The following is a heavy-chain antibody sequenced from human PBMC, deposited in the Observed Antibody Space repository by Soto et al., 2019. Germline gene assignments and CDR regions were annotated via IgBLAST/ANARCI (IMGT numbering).Heavy chain of an antibody. V-gene: IGHV3-23*01. CDR2: ISESGGGT. Sequence: EVQLLESGGGLVQPGGSLRLSCAASGITFSTYAMRWVRQAPGKGLESVSAISESGGGTYYADSVKGRLTISRDNSKNTQYLQVNSLRAEDTAVYYCAALRILVDPTGWGQGTTVTVSS. J-gene: IGHJ6*02. D-gene: IGHD2-15*01. CDR1: GITFSTYA. CDR3: AALRILVDPTG.